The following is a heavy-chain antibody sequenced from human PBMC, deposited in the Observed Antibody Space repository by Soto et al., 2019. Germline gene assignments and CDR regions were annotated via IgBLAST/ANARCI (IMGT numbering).Heavy chain of an antibody. J-gene: IGHJ6*02. CDR3: ARAPYYYYYMDV. V-gene: IGHV4-30-4*01. CDR2: IYYSGST. Sequence: SETLSLTCTVSGGSISSGDYYWNWIRQPPGKGLEWIWYIYYSGSTYYNPSLKSRVTISVDTSKNQFSLKLSSVTAADTAVYYCARAPYYYYYMDVWGQGTTVTVSS. CDR1: GGSISSGDYY.